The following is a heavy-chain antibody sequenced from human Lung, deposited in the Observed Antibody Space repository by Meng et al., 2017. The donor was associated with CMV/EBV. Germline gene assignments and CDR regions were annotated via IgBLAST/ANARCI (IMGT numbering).Heavy chain of an antibody. CDR3: CRPTAVASSPTDY. D-gene: IGHD6-19*01. V-gene: IGHV3-73*01. Sequence: GEXXKISCAASGFTFSDSAMYWVRQASGKGLEWVGRIRSKASNYATTYAVSVEGRFTISRDDSKNMVYLEMNSLKIEDTALYYCCRPTAVASSPTDYWGQGTLVTVSS. CDR2: IRSKASNYAT. J-gene: IGHJ4*02. CDR1: GFTFSDSA.